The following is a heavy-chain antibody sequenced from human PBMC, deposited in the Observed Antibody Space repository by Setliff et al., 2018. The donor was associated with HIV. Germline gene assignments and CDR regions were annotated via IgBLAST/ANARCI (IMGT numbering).Heavy chain of an antibody. V-gene: IGHV4-39*07. CDR1: GGSIIYTSYY. CDR3: ARVAFDSSSWHFDY. CDR2: IYYSGST. Sequence: SETLSLTCTVSGGSIIYTSYYWGWIRQPPGKGLEWIGSIYYSGSTYYNPSLRSRVIISVDTSKNMFSLSLSSVTAADTAIYYCARVAFDSSSWHFDYWGQGSLVTVSS. D-gene: IGHD6-13*01. J-gene: IGHJ4*02.